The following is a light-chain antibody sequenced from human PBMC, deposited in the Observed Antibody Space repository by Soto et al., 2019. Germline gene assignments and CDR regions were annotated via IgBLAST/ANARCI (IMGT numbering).Light chain of an antibody. CDR1: SSDVGAYNY. J-gene: IGLJ2*01. Sequence: QSVLTQPRSVSGSPGQSVTISCTGTSSDVGAYNYVSWYQQHPGKAPKVMIYDVNKRPSGVPDRFSGSKSGNTASLTISGLQAEDEADYYCCSYAGSYTLIFGGGTQLTVL. V-gene: IGLV2-11*01. CDR3: CSYAGSYTLI. CDR2: DVN.